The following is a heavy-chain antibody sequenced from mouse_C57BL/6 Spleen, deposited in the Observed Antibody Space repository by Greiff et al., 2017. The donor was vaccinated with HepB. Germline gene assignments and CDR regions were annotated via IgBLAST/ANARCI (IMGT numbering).Heavy chain of an antibody. CDR2: INPNNGGT. D-gene: IGHD4-1*01. V-gene: IGHV1-22*01. CDR1: GYTFTDYN. Sequence: EVQLQQSGPELVKPGASVKMSCKASGYTFTDYNMHWVKQSHGKSLEWIGYINPNNGGTSYNQKFKGKATLTVNKSSSTAYMELRSLTSEDSAVYYCARVSKSGTGAWFAYWGQGTLVTVSA. J-gene: IGHJ3*01. CDR3: ARVSKSGTGAWFAY.